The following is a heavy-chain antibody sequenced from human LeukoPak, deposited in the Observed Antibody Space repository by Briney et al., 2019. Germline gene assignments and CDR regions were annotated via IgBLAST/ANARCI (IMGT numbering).Heavy chain of an antibody. CDR3: ARRSGEGYFDS. D-gene: IGHD1-26*01. CDR1: GVTVSGNY. Sequence: PGGSLRLSCAASGVTVSGNYMTWVRQAPGGGLEWLSVIYSGGDTYYADSVKGRFTISRDNSKNTLFLQMNSLRAEDTAVYYCARRSGEGYFDSWGQGTLVTVSS. J-gene: IGHJ4*02. CDR2: IYSGGDT. V-gene: IGHV3-66*01.